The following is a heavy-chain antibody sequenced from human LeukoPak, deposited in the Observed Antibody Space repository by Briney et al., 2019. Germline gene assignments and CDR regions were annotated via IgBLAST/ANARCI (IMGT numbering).Heavy chain of an antibody. CDR2: ISVYNGNT. V-gene: IGHV1-18*01. J-gene: IGHJ4*02. Sequence: ASVKVSCKASGYTFNNYYITWVRQAPGQGLEWMGWISVYNGNTNYVQKFQGRVTMTTNTSTSTAYMELRSLRSDDTAMYYCARSYCSGSSCYYFDHWGQGTPVTVSS. CDR1: GYTFNNYY. CDR3: ARSYCSGSSCYYFDH. D-gene: IGHD2-15*01.